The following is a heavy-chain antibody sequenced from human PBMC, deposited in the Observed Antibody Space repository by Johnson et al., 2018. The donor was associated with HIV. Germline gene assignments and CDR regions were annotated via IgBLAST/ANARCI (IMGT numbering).Heavy chain of an antibody. D-gene: IGHD3-22*01. CDR3: ARGGRYYDPGAFDI. CDR2: INWNGGSR. CDR1: GFTFRDYY. V-gene: IGHV3-20*04. J-gene: IGHJ3*02. Sequence: VHLVESGGGVVQPGGSLTLSCAASGFTFRDYYMSWIRQAPGKWLEWVAGINWNGGSRGYADSVKGRFTISRDNAKNSLYLQMNSLRAEDTALYYCARGGRYYDPGAFDIWGQGAMVTVSS.